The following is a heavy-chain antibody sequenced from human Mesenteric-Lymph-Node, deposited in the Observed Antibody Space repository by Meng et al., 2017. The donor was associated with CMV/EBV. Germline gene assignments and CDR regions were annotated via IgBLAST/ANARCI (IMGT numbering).Heavy chain of an antibody. J-gene: IGHJ6*02. V-gene: IGHV3-23*01. CDR2: ISGSGGST. Sequence: GTLKISCAASGFTFSSYAMSWVRQAPGKGLEWVSAISGSGGSTYYADSVKGRFTISRDNSKNTLYLQMNSLRAEDTAVYYCAKGSSKLRFLEWLSQYYYGMDVWGQGTTVTVSS. CDR1: GFTFSSYA. D-gene: IGHD3-3*01. CDR3: AKGSSKLRFLEWLSQYYYGMDV.